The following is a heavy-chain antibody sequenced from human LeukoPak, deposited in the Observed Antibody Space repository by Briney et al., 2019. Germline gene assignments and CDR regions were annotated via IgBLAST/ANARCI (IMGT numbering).Heavy chain of an antibody. Sequence: ASVKVSCKASGYTFTNYAMNWVRQAPGQGLEWMGWINTNTGNPTYAQGFTGRFVFSLDTPVSTAYLQISSLKAEDTAVYYCARDFDPIENWFDPWGQGTLVTVSS. CDR1: GYTFTNYA. J-gene: IGHJ5*02. V-gene: IGHV7-4-1*02. D-gene: IGHD3-9*01. CDR3: ARDFDPIENWFDP. CDR2: INTNTGNP.